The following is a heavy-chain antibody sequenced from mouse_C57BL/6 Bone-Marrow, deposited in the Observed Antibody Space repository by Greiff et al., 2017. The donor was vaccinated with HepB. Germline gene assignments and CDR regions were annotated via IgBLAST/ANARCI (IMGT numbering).Heavy chain of an antibody. CDR2: INPSSGYT. CDR1: GYTFTSYT. Sequence: QVQLQQPGAELVKPGASVKMSCKASGYTFTSYTMHWVKQRPGQGLEWIGYINPSSGYTKYNQKFKDKATLTADKSSSTAYMQLSSLTSEDSAVYYCVRAIYYDYPWCAYWGDGTLVTVSA. J-gene: IGHJ3*01. V-gene: IGHV1S26*01. D-gene: IGHD2-4*01. CDR3: VRAIYYDYPWCAY.